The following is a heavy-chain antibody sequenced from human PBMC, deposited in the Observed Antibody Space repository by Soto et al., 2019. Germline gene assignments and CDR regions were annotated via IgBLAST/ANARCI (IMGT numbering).Heavy chain of an antibody. Sequence: ASVKVSCKASGYTFTNYGISWVRQAPGQGLEWMGWISVYNGNTNYEEKLQGRVTMTTDTSTSTAYVELRSLRSDDTAVYYCARDVPSSYTIFGVSRPGMDVWG. J-gene: IGHJ6*02. V-gene: IGHV1-18*01. CDR1: GYTFTNYG. D-gene: IGHD3-3*01. CDR3: ARDVPSSYTIFGVSRPGMDV. CDR2: ISVYNGNT.